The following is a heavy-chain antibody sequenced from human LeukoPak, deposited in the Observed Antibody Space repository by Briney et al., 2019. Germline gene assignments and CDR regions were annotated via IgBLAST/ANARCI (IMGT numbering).Heavy chain of an antibody. Sequence: PGGSLRLSCAASGFTFSSYAMNWVRRAPGKGLEWVSAIRGSGDTSYYADSVKGRFTISRDNSKNTLYLQPNSLSAEDTAVYYCAKGVGSSWLRSLGFDSWGQGTLVTVSS. D-gene: IGHD6-13*01. CDR2: IRGSGDTS. CDR3: AKGVGSSWLRSLGFDS. V-gene: IGHV3-23*01. CDR1: GFTFSSYA. J-gene: IGHJ4*02.